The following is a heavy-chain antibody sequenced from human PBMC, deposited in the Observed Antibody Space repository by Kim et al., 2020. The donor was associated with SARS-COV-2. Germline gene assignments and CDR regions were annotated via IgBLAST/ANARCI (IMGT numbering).Heavy chain of an antibody. CDR3: ALDKWVWGGVFDV. D-gene: IGHD3-16*01. Sequence: SETLSLTCTVSGASLSSYYWGWIRQPPGKGLEWMGSLYSSGSTYNNPSLQSRVTISVDTTKNQFSLKLSSVTAADTAAYYCALDKWVWGGVFDVW. CDR2: LYSSGST. V-gene: IGHV4-39*07. CDR1: GASLSSYY. J-gene: IGHJ3*01.